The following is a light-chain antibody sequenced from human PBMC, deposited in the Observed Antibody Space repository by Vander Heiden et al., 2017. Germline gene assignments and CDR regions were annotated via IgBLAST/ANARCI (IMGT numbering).Light chain of an antibody. V-gene: IGKV1-12*01. J-gene: IGKJ4*02. CDR1: QGINGW. CDR3: HQAHTFPRT. CDR2: AAS. Sequence: DIQMTQSPSSVSASVGERVTITCRASQGINGWLAWYQQRPGKAPQLLIYAASSLHTGVPSRFRGSGFGTEYTLTISSLQPEDFGTYFCHQAHTFPRTFGGGTRVEIK.